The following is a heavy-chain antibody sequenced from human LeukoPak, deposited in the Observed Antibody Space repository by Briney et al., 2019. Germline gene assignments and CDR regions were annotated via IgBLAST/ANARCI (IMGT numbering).Heavy chain of an antibody. CDR3: ARDLAVAGDAFDI. J-gene: IGHJ3*02. V-gene: IGHV3-48*03. CDR2: ISSSGSTI. Sequence: GGSLRLSCAASGFTFSSYEMNWVRPAPGKGLEWVSYISSSGSTIYYADSVKGRFTISRDNAKNSLYLQMNSLRAEATAVYYCARDLAVAGDAFDIWDQGTMVTVSS. CDR1: GFTFSSYE. D-gene: IGHD6-19*01.